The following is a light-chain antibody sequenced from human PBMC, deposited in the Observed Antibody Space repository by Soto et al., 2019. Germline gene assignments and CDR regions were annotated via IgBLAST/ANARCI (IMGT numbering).Light chain of an antibody. J-gene: IGLJ1*01. CDR2: EVS. Sequence: QSALTQAASVSGSPGQSITISCTGTSSDVGSYNLVSWYQQHPGKAPKLMIYEVSKRHSGLSNRFSGSKSGNTASLTISGLQAEDEADYYCCSYAGSRTPLIFGTGTKLTVL. CDR3: CSYAGSRTPLI. CDR1: SSDVGSYNL. V-gene: IGLV2-23*02.